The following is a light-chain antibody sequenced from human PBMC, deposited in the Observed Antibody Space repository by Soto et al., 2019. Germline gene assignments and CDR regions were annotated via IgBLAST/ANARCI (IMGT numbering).Light chain of an antibody. CDR3: QQYGGSPPYT. Sequence: VLTQSPGTLSLSPGERATISCRASQTISSTYVAWYQHKPGQAPRLLIYGASSRATGIPHRFSGRGCGTDFTLTISRLEPEDCGVYYCQQYGGSPPYTIGQGTRLEIK. CDR1: QTISSTY. CDR2: GAS. J-gene: IGKJ2*01. V-gene: IGKV3-20*01.